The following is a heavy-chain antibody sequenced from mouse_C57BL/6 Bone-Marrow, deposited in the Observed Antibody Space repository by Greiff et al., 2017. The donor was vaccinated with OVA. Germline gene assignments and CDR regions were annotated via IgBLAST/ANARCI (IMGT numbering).Heavy chain of an antibody. CDR3: ARHENGYDGFYYYAMDY. J-gene: IGHJ4*01. D-gene: IGHD2-2*01. CDR2: FYPGSGSI. CDR1: GYTFTEYT. V-gene: IGHV1-62-2*01. Sequence: QVQLQQSGAELVKPGASVKLSCKASGYTFTEYTIHWVKQRSGQGLEWIGWFYPGSGSIKYNEKFKDKATLTADKSSSTVYMEISRLTSEDSAVYFCARHENGYDGFYYYAMDYWGQGTSVTVSS.